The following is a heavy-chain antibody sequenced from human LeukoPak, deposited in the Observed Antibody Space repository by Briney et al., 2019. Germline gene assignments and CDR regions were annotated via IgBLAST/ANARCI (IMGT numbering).Heavy chain of an antibody. D-gene: IGHD3-9*01. CDR1: GFTFSSYG. J-gene: IGHJ4*02. CDR3: AREDHDMGVDY. V-gene: IGHV3-30*02. Sequence: PGGSLRLSCAASGFTFSSYGMHWVRQAPGKGLEWVAFIRYDGSNKYYADSVKGRFTISRDNSKNTLYLQMGSLGAEDMAVYYCAREDHDMGVDYWGQGTLVTVSS. CDR2: IRYDGSNK.